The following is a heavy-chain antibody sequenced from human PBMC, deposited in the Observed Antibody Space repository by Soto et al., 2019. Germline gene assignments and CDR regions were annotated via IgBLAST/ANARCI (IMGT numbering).Heavy chain of an antibody. V-gene: IGHV3-23*01. CDR1: GFTLSSYA. J-gene: IGHJ6*02. CDR3: AKGYCSSSSCEKLNPFRVKHYYNGMDV. Sequence: EVHLLESGGGLVQPGGSLRLSCAASGFTLSSYAMSWVRQAPGKGLEWVSGISASGGSTYYADSVKGRFTISRDSSKNTLYLQMISLRAEDTAVYHCAKGYCSSSSCEKLNPFRVKHYYNGMDVWGQGTTVTVSS. D-gene: IGHD2-2*01. CDR2: ISASGGST.